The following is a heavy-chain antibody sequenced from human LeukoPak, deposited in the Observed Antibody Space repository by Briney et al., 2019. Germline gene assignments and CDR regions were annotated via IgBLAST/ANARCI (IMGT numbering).Heavy chain of an antibody. D-gene: IGHD1-26*01. V-gene: IGHV3-23*01. CDR3: AKVRRSNSGSSGSYYFDY. CDR2: ISGSGGGT. CDR1: GFTFSSYA. Sequence: GGSLRLSCAASGFTFSSYAMSWVRQAPGKGLEWVSAISGSGGGTYYADSVKGRFTISRDNSKNTLYLQMNSLRAEDTAVYYCAKVRRSNSGSSGSYYFDYWGQGTLVTVSS. J-gene: IGHJ4*02.